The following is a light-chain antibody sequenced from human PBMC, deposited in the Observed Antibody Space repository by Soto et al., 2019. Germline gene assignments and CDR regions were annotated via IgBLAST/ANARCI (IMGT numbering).Light chain of an antibody. CDR2: AAS. V-gene: IGKV1-39*01. CDR1: RIITGY. J-gene: IGKJ1*01. CDR3: QQSYSTPGT. Sequence: DVQLTQSPSSLSASIGDRVTITCRASRIITGYLNWYQRKPGTAPKLLIYAASNLETGVPSRFSGRESGTDFTLTISSLQPEDLGTYYCQQSYSTPGTFGPGTRV.